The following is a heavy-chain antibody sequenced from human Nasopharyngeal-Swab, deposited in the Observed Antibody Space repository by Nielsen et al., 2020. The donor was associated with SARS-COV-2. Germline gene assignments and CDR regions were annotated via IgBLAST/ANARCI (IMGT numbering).Heavy chain of an antibody. CDR1: GFTFSPYT. V-gene: IGHV3-48*04. Sequence: GESLKISCATSGFTFSPYTMTWVRQAPGKGPQWISYVTSGNSVQYADSVRGRFTISRDNAKNSLYLQMNSLTAEDTAVYYCARERGGGYGDYWGQGTLVTVSS. CDR3: ARERGGGYGDY. CDR2: VTSGNSV. J-gene: IGHJ4*02. D-gene: IGHD5-12*01.